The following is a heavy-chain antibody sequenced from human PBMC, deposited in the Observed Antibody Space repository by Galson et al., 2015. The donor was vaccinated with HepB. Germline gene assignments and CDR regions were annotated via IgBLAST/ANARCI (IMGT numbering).Heavy chain of an antibody. J-gene: IGHJ4*02. CDR2: IVVGSGNT. V-gene: IGHV1-58*01. CDR1: GFTFTSSA. CDR3: AAGEGTSGELYFDY. D-gene: IGHD3-10*01. Sequence: SVKVSCKASGFTFTSSAVQWVRQARGQRLEWIGWIVVGSGNTNYAQKFQERVTITRDMSTSTAYMELSSLRSEDTAVYYCAAGEGTSGELYFDYWGQGTLVTVSS.